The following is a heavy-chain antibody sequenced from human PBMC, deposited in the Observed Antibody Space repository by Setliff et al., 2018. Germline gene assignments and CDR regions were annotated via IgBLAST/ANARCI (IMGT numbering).Heavy chain of an antibody. V-gene: IGHV4-59*01. D-gene: IGHD2-21*01. Sequence: SETLSLTCNVSGVSISSYYWSWIRQPPGKGLESIGYIQKSGGTNYNPALKSRVTISVDTSTNQFSLKLRSVTAADTAVYYCAKDFLEVVIALHGMDVWGQGALVTVSS. CDR3: AKDFLEVVIALHGMDV. CDR1: GVSISSYY. J-gene: IGHJ6*02. CDR2: IQKSGGT.